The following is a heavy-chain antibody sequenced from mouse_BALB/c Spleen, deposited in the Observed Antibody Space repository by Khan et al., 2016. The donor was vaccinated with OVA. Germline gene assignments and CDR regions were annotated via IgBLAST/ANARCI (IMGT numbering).Heavy chain of an antibody. Sequence: QVQLQQPGAELVKPGASVKLSCKASGYTFTNYWVHWVKQGPGQGLEWIGEIYPGDGRVNYNENFKNKASLTVDRSSSTAYMQLSSLTSEDSAVYYCARNAYFGNYFDYWGQGTTLTVSS. J-gene: IGHJ2*01. CDR2: IYPGDGRV. V-gene: IGHV1S81*02. D-gene: IGHD2-10*01. CDR3: ARNAYFGNYFDY. CDR1: GYTFTNYW.